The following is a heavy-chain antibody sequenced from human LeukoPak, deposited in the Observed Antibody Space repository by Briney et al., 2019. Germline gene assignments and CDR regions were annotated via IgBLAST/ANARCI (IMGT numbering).Heavy chain of an antibody. J-gene: IGHJ4*02. CDR1: GGTFSSYA. V-gene: IGHV1-69*04. CDR2: IIPILGIA. CDR3: VRGLTAHYGGTY. D-gene: IGHD3-10*01. Sequence: SVKVSCKASGGTFSSYAISWVRQAPGQGLEWMGRIIPILGIANYAQKFQGRVTITADKSTSTAYMELSSLRSEDTAVYYCVRGLTAHYGGTYWGQGTLVTVSS.